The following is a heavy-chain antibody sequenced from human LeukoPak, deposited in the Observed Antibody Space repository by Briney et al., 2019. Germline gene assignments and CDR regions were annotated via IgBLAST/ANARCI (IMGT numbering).Heavy chain of an antibody. D-gene: IGHD3-10*01. Sequence: PSETLSLTCAVYGGSFSGYYWSWIRQPPGKGLELIWEINHSGSTNYNPSLKSRVTISVDTSKNQFSLKLSSVTAADTAVYYCARGGGRFGELLHPNYFDYWGQGTLVTVSS. CDR1: GGSFSGYY. CDR3: ARGGGRFGELLHPNYFDY. J-gene: IGHJ4*02. V-gene: IGHV4-34*01. CDR2: INHSGST.